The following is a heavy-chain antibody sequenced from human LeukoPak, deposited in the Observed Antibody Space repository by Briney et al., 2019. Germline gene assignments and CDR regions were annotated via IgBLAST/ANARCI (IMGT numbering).Heavy chain of an antibody. D-gene: IGHD5-18*01. V-gene: IGHV1-8*01. CDR2: MNPSSGNT. CDR3: ARSGYSYGSIDY. J-gene: IGHJ4*02. Sequence: ASVKVSCKASGYTFTSYDINWVRQATGQGLEWMGWMNPSSGNTGYAQKFQGRVTMIRNTSISTAYMELSSLRSEDTAVYYCARSGYSYGSIDYWGQGTLVTVSS. CDR1: GYTFTSYD.